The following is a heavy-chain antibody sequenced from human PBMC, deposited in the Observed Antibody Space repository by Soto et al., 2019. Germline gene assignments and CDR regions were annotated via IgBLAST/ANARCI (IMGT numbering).Heavy chain of an antibody. J-gene: IGHJ4*02. CDR2: IKQDGSEK. Sequence: PGGSLRLSCAASGFTFSSYWMSWVRQAPGKGLEWVANIKQDGSEKYYVDSVKGRFTISRDNAKSSLYLQMNSLRAEDTAVYYCARGSGYDYFGFDYWGQGTLVTVSS. CDR3: ARGSGYDYFGFDY. CDR1: GFTFSSYW. V-gene: IGHV3-7*04. D-gene: IGHD5-12*01.